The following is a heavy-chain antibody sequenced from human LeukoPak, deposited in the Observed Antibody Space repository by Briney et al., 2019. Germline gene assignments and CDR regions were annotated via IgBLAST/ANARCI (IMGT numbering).Heavy chain of an antibody. CDR2: VWPGDSDT. CDR1: GYSLANYW. CDR3: ARRLSYCSGGNCYYYDY. D-gene: IGHD2-15*01. Sequence: GESLKISCKASGYSLANYWIAWVRQVPGKGLEWMGIVWPGDSDTRYSPSFQDQVTISADKSTGTAYLQWSSLRASDTAVYFCARRLSYCSGGNCYYYDYWGQGTPVSVSS. J-gene: IGHJ4*02. V-gene: IGHV5-51*01.